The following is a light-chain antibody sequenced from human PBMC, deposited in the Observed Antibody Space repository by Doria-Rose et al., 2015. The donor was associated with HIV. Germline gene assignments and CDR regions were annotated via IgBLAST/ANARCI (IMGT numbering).Light chain of an antibody. CDR3: QQWSSNPYT. Sequence: DIVLNQSPALMSASPGEKVTMTCSASSSVSYMYWYQQKPRSSPKPWIYITSNLASGVPARFSGSGSGTSYSLTISSMEAEDAATYYCQQWSSNPYTFGGGTKLEIK. V-gene: IGKV3-11*01. J-gene: IGKJ4*02. CDR1: SSVSY. CDR2: ITS.